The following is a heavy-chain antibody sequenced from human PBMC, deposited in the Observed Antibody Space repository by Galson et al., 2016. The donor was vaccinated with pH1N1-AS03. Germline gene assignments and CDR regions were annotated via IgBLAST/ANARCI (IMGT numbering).Heavy chain of an antibody. V-gene: IGHV3-74*01. CDR3: ARDRHYYDYIWGTYRYDWYFDL. CDR2: ITSDGSTT. J-gene: IGHJ2*01. D-gene: IGHD3-16*02. CDR1: GFTFSTYW. Sequence: SLRLSCATSGFTFSTYWMHWARQVPGKGLVWVSCITSDGSTTFYAESAKGRFTISRDNSKNTLYLQMNSLRAEDTAVYYCARDRHYYDYIWGTYRYDWYFDLWGRGTLVTVSS.